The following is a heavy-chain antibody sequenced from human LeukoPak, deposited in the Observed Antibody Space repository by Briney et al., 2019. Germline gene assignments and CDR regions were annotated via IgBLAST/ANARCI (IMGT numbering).Heavy chain of an antibody. CDR2: ISSSSSYI. J-gene: IGHJ4*02. V-gene: IGHV3-21*01. Sequence: PGGSLRLSCAASGFTVSSNYMTWVRQAPGRGLEWVSSISSSSSYIYYADSVKGRFTISRDNAKNSLYLQMNSLRAEDTAVYYCARDKGWGQGTLVTVSS. CDR3: ARDKG. CDR1: GFTVSSNY.